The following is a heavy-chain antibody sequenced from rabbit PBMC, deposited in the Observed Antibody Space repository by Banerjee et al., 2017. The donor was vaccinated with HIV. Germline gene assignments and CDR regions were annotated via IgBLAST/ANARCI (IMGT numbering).Heavy chain of an antibody. CDR3: VRDLHAISSGHTYFNL. CDR2: IYAGDGNT. V-gene: IGHV1S40*01. CDR1: GIDFSSYYW. J-gene: IGHJ4*01. Sequence: QSLEESGGDLVKPGASLTLTCKASGIDFSSYYWICWVRQAPGKGLEWIACIYAGDGNTYYASWAKGRFTMSKTSTTVDLQMTSLAAADTATYFCVRDLHAISSGHTYFNLWGQGTLVTVS. D-gene: IGHD1-1*01.